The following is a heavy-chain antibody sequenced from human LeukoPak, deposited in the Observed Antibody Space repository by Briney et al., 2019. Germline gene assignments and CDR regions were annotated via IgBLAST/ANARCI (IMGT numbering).Heavy chain of an antibody. CDR3: ARGWGREAFDI. V-gene: IGHV4-4*02. CDR2: IYHSGST. Sequence: SETLSLTCAVSGGSISSSNWWSWVRQPPGKGLEWIGEIYHSGSTYYNPSLKSRVTISVDTSKNQFSLKLSSVTAADTAVYYCARGWGREAFDIWGQGTMVTVSS. J-gene: IGHJ3*02. CDR1: GGSISSSNW. D-gene: IGHD3-16*01.